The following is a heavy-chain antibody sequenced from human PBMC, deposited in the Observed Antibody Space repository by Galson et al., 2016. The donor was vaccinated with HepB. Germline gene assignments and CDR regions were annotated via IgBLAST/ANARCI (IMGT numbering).Heavy chain of an antibody. CDR2: IYYSGTP. CDR3: ARGLGAIDY. CDR1: GASIRSGTSY. Sequence: TLSLTCTVSGASIRSGTSYWSWIRQHPGKGLERIGYIYYSGTPFYNPSLKSRVTLSLDTSKNQFSLNLTSVTAADTALYYCARGLGAIDYWGQGTLVTVSS. J-gene: IGHJ4*02. V-gene: IGHV4-31*03. D-gene: IGHD1-26*01.